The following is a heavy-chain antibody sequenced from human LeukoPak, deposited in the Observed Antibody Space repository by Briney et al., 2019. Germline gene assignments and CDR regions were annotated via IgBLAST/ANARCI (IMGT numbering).Heavy chain of an antibody. CDR3: ANPYYYGSGSRWPFDY. CDR2: ISYDGSNK. CDR1: GFTFSSYA. J-gene: IGHJ4*02. Sequence: GGSLRLPCAASGFTFSSYAMHWVRQAPGKGLEWVAVISYDGSNKYYADSVKGRFTISRDNSKNTLYLQMNSLRAEDTAVYYCANPYYYGSGSRWPFDYWGQGTLVTVSS. D-gene: IGHD3-10*01. V-gene: IGHV3-30*04.